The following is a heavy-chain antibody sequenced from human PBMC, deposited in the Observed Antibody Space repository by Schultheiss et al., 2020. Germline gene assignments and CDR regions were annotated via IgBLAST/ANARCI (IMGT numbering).Heavy chain of an antibody. CDR1: GGSFSGYY. J-gene: IGHJ6*04. Sequence: SETLSLTCAVYGGSFSGYYWSWLRQPPGKGLEWIGEINHSGSTNYNPSLKSRVTISVDTSKNQFSLKLSSVTAADTAVYYCARGSGGSGSYYKNYYYYGMDVWGKGTTVTV. CDR3: ARGSGGSGSYYKNYYYYGMDV. V-gene: IGHV4-34*01. D-gene: IGHD3-10*01. CDR2: INHSGST.